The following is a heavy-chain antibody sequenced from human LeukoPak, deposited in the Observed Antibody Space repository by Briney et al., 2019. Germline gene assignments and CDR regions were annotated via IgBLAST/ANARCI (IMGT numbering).Heavy chain of an antibody. J-gene: IGHJ5*02. CDR3: AKDRGDVLLCFGEENWFDP. Sequence: GGALRLSCAASGFTFDDYAMHWVRQAPGKGLEWVSLICGDGGSTYYADSVKGRFTISRDNSKNSMYLQMNSLRTEDTDLYYCAKDRGDVLLCFGEENWFDPWGQGTLVTVSS. V-gene: IGHV3-43*02. CDR2: ICGDGGST. CDR1: GFTFDDYA. D-gene: IGHD3-10*01.